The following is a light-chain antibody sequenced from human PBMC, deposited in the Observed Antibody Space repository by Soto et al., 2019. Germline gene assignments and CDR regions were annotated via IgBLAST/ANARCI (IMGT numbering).Light chain of an antibody. J-gene: IGLJ2*01. CDR1: SSDIGSNT. Sequence: QSVLTQPPSASGTLGLRVTISCSGSSSDIGSNTVNWYQQLPGTAPKLLIYSGNLRPSGVPDRFSGSKSGTSASLAIRGLRSEDEADYYCATWHDSLDTVVFGGGTNLTVL. CDR3: ATWHDSLDTVV. CDR2: SGN. V-gene: IGLV1-44*01.